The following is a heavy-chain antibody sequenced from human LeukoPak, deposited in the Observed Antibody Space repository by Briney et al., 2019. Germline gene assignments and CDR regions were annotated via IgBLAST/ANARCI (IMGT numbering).Heavy chain of an antibody. Sequence: GESLKISCKGSGYSFTSYWIAWVRQMPGEGLEWIGFIYPGDSDTRYSPSFQGQVTISADKPISTAYLQWSSLKASDTAMYYCARLGGYGDYYYYYMDVWGKGTTVTVSS. D-gene: IGHD4-17*01. CDR2: IYPGDSDT. CDR3: ARLGGYGDYYYYYMDV. J-gene: IGHJ6*03. V-gene: IGHV5-51*04. CDR1: GYSFTSYW.